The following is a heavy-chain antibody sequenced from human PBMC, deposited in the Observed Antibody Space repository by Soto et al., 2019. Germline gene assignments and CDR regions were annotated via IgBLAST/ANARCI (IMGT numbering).Heavy chain of an antibody. Sequence: SVKVSCKASGGTFSSYAISWVRQAPGQGLEWMGGIIPIFGTANYAQKNQGRVTITADESTSTTYMELSSLRSEDTAVYYCARLGCSSTSCYSGAPLYYYGMDVWGQGTTVTVSS. CDR2: IIPIFGTA. J-gene: IGHJ6*02. V-gene: IGHV1-69*13. D-gene: IGHD2-2*01. CDR1: GGTFSSYA. CDR3: ARLGCSSTSCYSGAPLYYYGMDV.